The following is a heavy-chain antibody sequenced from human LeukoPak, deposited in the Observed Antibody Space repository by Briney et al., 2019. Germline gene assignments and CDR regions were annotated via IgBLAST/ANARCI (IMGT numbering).Heavy chain of an antibody. D-gene: IGHD6-13*01. CDR2: INHSGST. CDR1: GGSFSGYY. CDR3: ARARWAAAGHFDY. Sequence: SETLSLTCAVYGGSFSGYYWSWIRQPPGKGLEWIGEINHSGSTNYNPSLKSRVTISVDTSKNQFSLKLSSVTAADTAVYYCARARWAAAGHFDYWGQGTLVTVSS. V-gene: IGHV4-34*01. J-gene: IGHJ4*02.